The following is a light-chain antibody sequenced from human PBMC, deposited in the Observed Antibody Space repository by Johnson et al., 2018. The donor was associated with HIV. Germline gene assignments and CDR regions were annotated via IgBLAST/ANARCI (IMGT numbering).Light chain of an antibody. V-gene: IGLV1-51*01. J-gene: IGLJ1*01. Sequence: QSVLTQPPSVSAAPGQKVTISCSGSSSKIGNKYVSWYQQFPGTAPKVLIYDNSKRPSGIPDRFSGSTSGTSATLVITGLQTGDEADYYCGTWDSSLSAHYVFGSGTKVTVL. CDR1: SSKIGNKY. CDR2: DNS. CDR3: GTWDSSLSAHYV.